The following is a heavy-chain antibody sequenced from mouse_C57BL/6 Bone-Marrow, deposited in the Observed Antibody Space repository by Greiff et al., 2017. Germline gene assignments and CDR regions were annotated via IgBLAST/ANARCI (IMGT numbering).Heavy chain of an antibody. CDR2: ISNGGGST. V-gene: IGHV5-12*01. J-gene: IGHJ4*01. CDR1: GFTFSDYY. D-gene: IGHD1-1*01. CDR3: ARHPAVVAHYYAMDY. Sequence: EVQLVESGGGLVQPGGSLKLSCAASGFTFSDYYMYWVRQTPEKRLEWVAYISNGGGSTYYPDTVKGRFTISRDNAKNTLYLQMSRLKSEDTAMYYCARHPAVVAHYYAMDYWGQGTSVTVSS.